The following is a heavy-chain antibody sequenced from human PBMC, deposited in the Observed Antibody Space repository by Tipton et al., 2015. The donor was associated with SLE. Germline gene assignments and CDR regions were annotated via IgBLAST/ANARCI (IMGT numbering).Heavy chain of an antibody. CDR3: ARDDPTVAGTLSDP. J-gene: IGHJ5*02. CDR2: IYTSGST. Sequence: TLSLTCSVSGGSVRSNTYNWGWIRQPAGKGLEWIGYIYTSGSTNYNPSLKSRVTISVDTSKNQFSLKLSSVTAADTAVYYCARDDPTVAGTLSDPWGQGTLVTVSS. V-gene: IGHV4-61*09. CDR1: GGSVRSNTYN. D-gene: IGHD6-19*01.